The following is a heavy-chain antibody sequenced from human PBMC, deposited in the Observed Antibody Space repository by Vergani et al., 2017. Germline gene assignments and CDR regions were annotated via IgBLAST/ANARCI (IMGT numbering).Heavy chain of an antibody. D-gene: IGHD3-16*01. V-gene: IGHV3-33*06. Sequence: QVQLVESGGGVVQPGRSLRLSCAASGFTFSSYGMHWVRQAPGKGLEWVAVIWYDGSNKYYADSVKGRFTISRDNSKNTLYLQMNSLRAEDTAVYYCAKDMGLFRQFGGGSWGQGTLVTVSS. CDR3: AKDMGLFRQFGGGS. CDR1: GFTFSSYG. CDR2: IWYDGSNK. J-gene: IGHJ4*02.